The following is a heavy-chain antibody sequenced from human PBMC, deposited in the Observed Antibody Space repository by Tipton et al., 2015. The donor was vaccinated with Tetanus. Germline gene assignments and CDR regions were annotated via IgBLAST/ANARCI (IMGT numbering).Heavy chain of an antibody. CDR3: TTDAAWEPYYFAY. D-gene: IGHD1-26*01. J-gene: IGHJ4*02. CDR1: GFTFNIFG. CDR2: ISRSGDNT. Sequence: SLRLSCAATGFTFNIFGMSWVRQAPGKGLEWVSGISRSGDNTFYADSVKGRFTISRDNSKNTLYLQMNSLKTEDTAVYYCTTDAAWEPYYFAYWGQGTPVTVSS. V-gene: IGHV3-23*01.